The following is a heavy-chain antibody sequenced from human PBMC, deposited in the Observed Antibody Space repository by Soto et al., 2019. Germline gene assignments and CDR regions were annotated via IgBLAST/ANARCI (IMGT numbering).Heavy chain of an antibody. D-gene: IGHD6-19*01. J-gene: IGHJ4*02. Sequence: EVQLVESGGALVQPGGSLRLSCVASGFTFSSSFMGWVRQAPGKGLEWVANINQDGGGTYHVDSVQGRFTISRDNAKDSLFLQMDSLRVEDTAVYYCARYFRGSGRYFFDYWGQGTPVTVSS. CDR1: GFTFSSSF. V-gene: IGHV3-7*03. CDR2: INQDGGGT. CDR3: ARYFRGSGRYFFDY.